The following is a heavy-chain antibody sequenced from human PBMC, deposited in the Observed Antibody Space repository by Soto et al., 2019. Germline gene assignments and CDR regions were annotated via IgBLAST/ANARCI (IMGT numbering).Heavy chain of an antibody. Sequence: QVQLQESGPGLVKPSGTLSLTCAVSGDSISSTNWWSWVRQPPGKGLEWIGEIYHSGSTNYNPSLKSRVTISVDKSKNQLSLKLSSVTAADTAVYYCARVSGSYYYGMDVWGQGTTVTVSS. J-gene: IGHJ6*02. CDR1: GDSISSTNW. CDR3: ARVSGSYYYGMDV. V-gene: IGHV4-4*02. CDR2: IYHSGST.